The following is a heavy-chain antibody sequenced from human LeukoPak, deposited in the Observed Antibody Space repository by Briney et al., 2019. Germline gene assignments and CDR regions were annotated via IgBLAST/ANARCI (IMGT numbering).Heavy chain of an antibody. J-gene: IGHJ4*02. V-gene: IGHV1-69-2*01. CDR1: GYTFTDYY. D-gene: IGHD3-22*01. Sequence: ASVKISCKVSGYTFTDYYMHWVQQAPGKGLEWMGLVDPEDGETIYAEKFQGRVTITADTSTDTAYMELSSLRSEDTAVYYCATDLLGRDYYGSSGFLAPFDYWGQGTLVTVSS. CDR3: ATDLLGRDYYGSSGFLAPFDY. CDR2: VDPEDGET.